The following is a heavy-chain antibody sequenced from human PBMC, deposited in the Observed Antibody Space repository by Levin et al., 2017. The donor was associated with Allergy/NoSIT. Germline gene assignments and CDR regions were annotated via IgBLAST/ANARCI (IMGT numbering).Heavy chain of an antibody. CDR2: IIPILGIA. CDR3: AVDYGGNSGHDAFDS. CDR1: GGTFSSYT. J-gene: IGHJ3*02. D-gene: IGHD4-23*01. Sequence: KISCKASGGTFSSYTISWVRQAPGQGLEWMGRIIPILGIANYAQKFQGRGTITADKATSTAYMELSSLRSEDTAVYYCAVDYGGNSGHDAFDSWGQGTMVTVSS. V-gene: IGHV1-69*02.